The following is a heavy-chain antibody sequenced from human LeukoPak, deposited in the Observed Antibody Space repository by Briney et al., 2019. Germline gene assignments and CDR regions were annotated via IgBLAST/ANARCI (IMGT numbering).Heavy chain of an antibody. CDR1: GFTFSSHS. V-gene: IGHV3-48*01. CDR2: ISSGSGSI. J-gene: IGHJ6*03. D-gene: IGHD2-15*01. Sequence: GGSLRLSCAASGFTFSSHSMNWVRQAPGKGLEWVSFISSGSGSIYYADSVKGRFTISRDNARNSLSLQMTGLTVEDTAVYYCARSAGGWSKDRDYYYYMDVWGKGTTVTVSS. CDR3: ARSAGGWSKDRDYYYYMDV.